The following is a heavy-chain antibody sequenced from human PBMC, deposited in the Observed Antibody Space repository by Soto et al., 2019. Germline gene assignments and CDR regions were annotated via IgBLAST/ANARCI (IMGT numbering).Heavy chain of an antibody. Sequence: WETLSLTCAVYGGSFSGYCWSWIRQPPGKGLEWIGEINHSGSTNYNPSLKSRVTISVDTSKNQFSLKLSSVTAADTAVYYCARGFHGDYVGWYDPWGQGTLVTVSS. CDR3: ARGFHGDYVGWYDP. D-gene: IGHD4-17*01. CDR2: INHSGST. V-gene: IGHV4-34*01. J-gene: IGHJ5*02. CDR1: GGSFSGYC.